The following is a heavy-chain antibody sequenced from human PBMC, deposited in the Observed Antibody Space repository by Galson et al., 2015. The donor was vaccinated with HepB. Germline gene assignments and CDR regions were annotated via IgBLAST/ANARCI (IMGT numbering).Heavy chain of an antibody. Sequence: SLRLSCAASGFTFSSYTMNWVRQAPGKGLEWVSGISGSGDTTFYADSVKGRFTISRDNSKNTLYLQMGSLRAEDTAVYYCAKRNGNYRHFDNWGQGILVTVSS. CDR3: AKRNGNYRHFDN. V-gene: IGHV3-23*01. CDR1: GFTFSSYT. J-gene: IGHJ4*02. D-gene: IGHD3-16*02. CDR2: ISGSGDTT.